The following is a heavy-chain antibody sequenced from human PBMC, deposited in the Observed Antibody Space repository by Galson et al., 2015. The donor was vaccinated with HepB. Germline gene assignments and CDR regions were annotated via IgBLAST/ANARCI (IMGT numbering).Heavy chain of an antibody. J-gene: IGHJ3*02. V-gene: IGHV2-70*04. Sequence: PALVTPTQTLTPTCTFSGFSLPTSGVRVGWIRQPPGKALEWVARIDWDDEKFYTPSLKTRLTISKDTSKNQVVLKMTNMDPVDTATYYCARIRGWGDAFDMWGQGTRVTVSS. CDR1: GFSLPTSGVR. CDR3: ARIRGWGDAFDM. D-gene: IGHD6-19*01. CDR2: IDWDDEK.